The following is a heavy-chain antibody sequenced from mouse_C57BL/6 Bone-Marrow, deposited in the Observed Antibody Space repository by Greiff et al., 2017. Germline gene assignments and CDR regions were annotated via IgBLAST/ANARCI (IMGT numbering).Heavy chain of an antibody. J-gene: IGHJ1*03. CDR1: GYTFTSYG. V-gene: IGHV1-81*01. Sequence: VKLQESGAELARPGASVKLSCKASGYTFTSYGISWVKQRTGQGLEWIGEIYPRSGNTYYNEKFKGKATLTADKSSSTAYMELRSLTSEDSAVYFCARRYDYDEGYWYFDVWGTGTTVTVSS. CDR2: IYPRSGNT. CDR3: ARRYDYDEGYWYFDV. D-gene: IGHD2-4*01.